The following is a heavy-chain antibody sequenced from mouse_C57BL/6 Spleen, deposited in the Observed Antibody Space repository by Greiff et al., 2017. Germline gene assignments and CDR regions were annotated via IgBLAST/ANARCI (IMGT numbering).Heavy chain of an antibody. CDR2: INPNNGGT. Sequence: SGPELVKPGASVKMSCKASGYTFTDYNMHWVKQSHGKSLEWIGYINPNNGGTSYNQKFKGKATLTVNKSSSTAYMELRSLTSEDSAVYYCARSTMVTNYFDYWGQGTTLTVSS. CDR3: ARSTMVTNYFDY. V-gene: IGHV1-22*01. J-gene: IGHJ2*01. D-gene: IGHD2-2*01. CDR1: GYTFTDYN.